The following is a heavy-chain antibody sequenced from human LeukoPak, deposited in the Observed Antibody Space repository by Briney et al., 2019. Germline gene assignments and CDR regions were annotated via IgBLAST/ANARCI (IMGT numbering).Heavy chain of an antibody. D-gene: IGHD1-26*01. V-gene: IGHV3-23*01. CDR1: GVTFSNYV. J-gene: IGHJ3*02. CDR2: ITGDGGGT. CDR3: VRVVGSGLGAFDI. Sequence: GRPLRLSCAASGVTFSNYVMSWVRQAPGKGLEWVSGITGDGGGTSYADSVKGRLTISRDNSKNTVYLQMSSLRAEDTAVYYCVRVVGSGLGAFDIWGQGTMVTVSS.